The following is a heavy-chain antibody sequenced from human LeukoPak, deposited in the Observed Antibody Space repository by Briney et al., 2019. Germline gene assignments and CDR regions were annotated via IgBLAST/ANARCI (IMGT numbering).Heavy chain of an antibody. CDR2: IYYSGST. D-gene: IGHD2-2*01. V-gene: IGHV4-39*01. J-gene: IGHJ1*01. CDR1: GGSISSSSYY. CDR3: ARPPAYCSSTSCYLQH. Sequence: SETLSLTCTVSGGSISSSSYYWGWIRQPPGKGLEWIGSIYYSGSTYYNPSLKSRVTISVDTSKNQFSLKLSPVTAADTAVYYCARPPAYCSSTSCYLQHWGQGTLVTVSS.